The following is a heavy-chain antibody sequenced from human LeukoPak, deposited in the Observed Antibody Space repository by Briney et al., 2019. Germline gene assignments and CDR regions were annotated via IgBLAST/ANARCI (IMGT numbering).Heavy chain of an antibody. V-gene: IGHV4-34*01. CDR2: INQSGST. J-gene: IGHJ4*02. CDR1: GGSISSYY. CDR3: AAKARDFDY. Sequence: ASETLSLTCTVSGGSISSYYWSWIRQPPGKGLEWIGEINQSGSTNYSPSLKSRITISVDTSKNQFSLKLSSVTAADTAVYYCAAKARDFDYWGQGTLVTVSS.